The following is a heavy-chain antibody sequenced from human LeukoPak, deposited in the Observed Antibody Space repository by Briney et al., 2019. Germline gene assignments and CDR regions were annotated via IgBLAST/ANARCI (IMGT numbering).Heavy chain of an antibody. D-gene: IGHD3-9*01. CDR3: ARDPLTLYNYYMDV. J-gene: IGHJ6*03. CDR2: IKQDGSEK. V-gene: IGHV3-7*01. Sequence: GGSLRLSCTASGFALSNYWMHWVRQVPGKGLEWVAKIKQDGSEKYYVDSVKGRFTISRDNAKNSLYLQMNNLRAEDTAVYYCARDPLTLYNYYMDVWGKGTTVTDSS. CDR1: GFALSNYW.